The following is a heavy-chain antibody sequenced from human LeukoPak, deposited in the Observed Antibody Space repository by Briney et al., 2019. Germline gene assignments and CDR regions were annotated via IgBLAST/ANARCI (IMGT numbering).Heavy chain of an antibody. J-gene: IGHJ4*02. D-gene: IGHD3-22*01. CDR3: ARTPYDSSGYYSDY. CDR2: MNPNSGNT. Sequence: ASVKVSCKASGGTFSSYAISWVRQAPGQGLEWMGWMNPNSGNTGYAQKFQGRVTITRNTSISTAYMELSSLRSEDTAVYYCARTPYDSSGYYSDYWGQGTLVTVSS. CDR1: GGTFSSYA. V-gene: IGHV1-8*03.